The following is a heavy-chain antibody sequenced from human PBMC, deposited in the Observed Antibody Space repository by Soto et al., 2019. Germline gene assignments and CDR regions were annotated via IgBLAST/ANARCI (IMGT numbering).Heavy chain of an antibody. J-gene: IGHJ6*02. CDR3: ARDYRIPSVGAMDV. CDR1: RGSISTGDYQ. Sequence: PPETLSLTCTVSRGSISTGDYQWSWIRQTPGKGLEWIGAVNYSGSTYSNPSLTRRIRISVDTSKNQFSLMMNSVTAADTAVYYCARDYRIPSVGAMDVWVQGTTVTVYS. V-gene: IGHV4-30-4*01. CDR2: VNYSGST. D-gene: IGHD3-16*02.